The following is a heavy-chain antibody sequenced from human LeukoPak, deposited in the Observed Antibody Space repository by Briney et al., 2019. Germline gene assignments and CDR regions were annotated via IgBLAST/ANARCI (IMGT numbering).Heavy chain of an antibody. J-gene: IGHJ4*02. CDR3: ARESRIVGSFIDY. CDR1: GGSISYY. V-gene: IGHV4-4*07. Sequence: PSETLSLTCTVSGGSISYYWSWIRQPAGKRLEWIGRIYTSGSTNYNPSLKSRVTMSVDTSKNQFSVKLSSVTAADTAVYYCARESRIVGSFIDYWGQGTLVTVSS. D-gene: IGHD1-26*01. CDR2: IYTSGST.